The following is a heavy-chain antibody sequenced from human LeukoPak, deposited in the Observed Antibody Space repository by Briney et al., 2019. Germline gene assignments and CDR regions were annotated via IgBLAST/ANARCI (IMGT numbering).Heavy chain of an antibody. V-gene: IGHV3-30*02. CDR2: IWYDGNEK. CDR1: GFTFSTYG. CDR3: ATEQEGRRAAFDY. Sequence: GGSLRLSCAASGFTFSTYGMHWVRQAPGKGLEWVAFIWYDGNEKYYADSAKGRFTISRDNSKNTPYLQMNSLRAEDTAIYYCATEQEGRRAAFDYWGQGTLVTVSS. J-gene: IGHJ4*02. D-gene: IGHD1/OR15-1a*01.